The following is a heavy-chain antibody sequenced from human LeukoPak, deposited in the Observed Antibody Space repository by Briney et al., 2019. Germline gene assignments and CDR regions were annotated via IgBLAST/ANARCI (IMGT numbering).Heavy chain of an antibody. J-gene: IGHJ4*02. CDR2: ISYGGTNK. CDR1: GFTFSRYG. CDR3: AKVGVWFGESGGYFDY. D-gene: IGHD3-10*01. Sequence: GGSLRLSCGASGFTFSRYGMHWVRQAPGKGLEWVAVISYGGTNKYYADSVKGRFTISRDNPKNTLYLQMNSLRAGDTAVYYCAKVGVWFGESGGYFDYWGQGTLVTVSS. V-gene: IGHV3-30*18.